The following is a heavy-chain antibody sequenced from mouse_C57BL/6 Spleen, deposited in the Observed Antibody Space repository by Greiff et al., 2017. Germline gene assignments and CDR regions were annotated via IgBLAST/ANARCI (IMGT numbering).Heavy chain of an antibody. CDR3: TRDGDVGYFDV. D-gene: IGHD2-3*01. CDR1: GFTFSSYA. CDR2: ISSGGDYI. J-gene: IGHJ1*03. V-gene: IGHV5-9-1*02. Sequence: EVQRVESGEGLVKPGGSLKLSCAASGFTFSSYAMSWVRQTPEKRLEWVAYISSGGDYIYYADTVKGRFTSSRDNARNTLYLQMSSLKSEDTAMYYCTRDGDVGYFDVWGTGTTVTVSS.